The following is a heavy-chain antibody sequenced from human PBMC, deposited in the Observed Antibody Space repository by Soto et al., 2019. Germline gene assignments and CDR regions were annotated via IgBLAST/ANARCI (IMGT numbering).Heavy chain of an antibody. D-gene: IGHD3-22*01. Sequence: GASVKVSCKAPGYTFTGYYMHCVRQAPGQGLEWMGWINPNSGGTNYAQKFQGWVTMTRDTSISTAYMELSRLRSDDTAVYYCARALYYYDSSGSGYYGMDVWGQGTTVTVSS. CDR1: GYTFTGYY. CDR2: INPNSGGT. J-gene: IGHJ6*02. V-gene: IGHV1-2*04. CDR3: ARALYYYDSSGSGYYGMDV.